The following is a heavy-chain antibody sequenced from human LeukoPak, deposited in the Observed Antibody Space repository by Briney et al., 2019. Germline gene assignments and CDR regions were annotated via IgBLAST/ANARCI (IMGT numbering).Heavy chain of an antibody. CDR3: AKVHFSSYYYYGMDV. V-gene: IGHV3-21*04. CDR1: GFTFSSYS. J-gene: IGHJ6*02. Sequence: PGGSLRLSCAASGFTFSSYSMNWVRQAPGKGLEWVSSISSSISYIDYADSVKGRFTISRDNAKNSLYLQMNSLRAEDTAVYYCAKVHFSSYYYYGMDVWGQGTTVTVSS. CDR2: ISSSISYI. D-gene: IGHD3-3*02.